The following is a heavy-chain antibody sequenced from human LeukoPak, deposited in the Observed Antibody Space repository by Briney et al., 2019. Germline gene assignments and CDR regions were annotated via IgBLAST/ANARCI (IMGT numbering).Heavy chain of an antibody. CDR1: GFTFDDYA. Sequence: GGSLRLSCAASGFTFDDYAMHWVRQAPGKGLEWVSGISWNSGSIGYADSVKGRFTISRDNAKNTLYLQMNSLRAEDTAVYYCAREEYCSSTSCHGGFDPWGQGTLVTVSS. CDR2: ISWNSGSI. V-gene: IGHV3-9*01. CDR3: AREEYCSSTSCHGGFDP. J-gene: IGHJ5*02. D-gene: IGHD2-2*01.